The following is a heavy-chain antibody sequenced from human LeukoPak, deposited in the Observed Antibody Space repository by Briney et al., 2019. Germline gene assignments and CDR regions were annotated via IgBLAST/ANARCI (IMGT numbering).Heavy chain of an antibody. CDR3: ARVYCSSTSCYPFDY. CDR1: GGSISSYY. Sequence: PETLSLTCTVSGGSISSYYWSWIRQPPGKGLEWIGYIYYSGSTNYNPSLKSRVTISVDTSKNQFSLKLSSVTAADTAVYYCARVYCSSTSCYPFDYWGQGTLVTVSS. CDR2: IYYSGST. D-gene: IGHD2-2*01. V-gene: IGHV4-59*08. J-gene: IGHJ4*02.